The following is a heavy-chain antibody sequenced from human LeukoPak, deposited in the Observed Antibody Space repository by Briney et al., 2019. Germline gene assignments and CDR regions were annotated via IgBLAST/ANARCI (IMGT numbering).Heavy chain of an antibody. D-gene: IGHD3-3*01. CDR2: IKQDGSEK. CDR1: GFTFSIYW. CDR3: ARAIGIWSGLSY. V-gene: IGHV3-7*01. J-gene: IGHJ4*02. Sequence: PGGSLRLSCAASGFTFSIYWMSWVRQAPGKGLEWVANIKQDGSEKNFVDSVKGRFTISRDNAKNSLYLQMNSLRAEDKAVYYCARAIGIWSGLSYWGQGTLVTVSS.